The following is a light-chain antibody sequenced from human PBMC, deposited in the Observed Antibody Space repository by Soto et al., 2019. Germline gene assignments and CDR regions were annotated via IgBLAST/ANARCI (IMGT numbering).Light chain of an antibody. CDR2: GVS. V-gene: IGLV2-14*03. CDR3: SSYTTSSTYV. Sequence: QSVLTQPASVSGSPGQSITISCTGTYSDVGAYTYVSWYQHHPGKAPKLMVSGVSNRPSGVSDRFSGSKSGNTASLTISGLQAEDEADYYRSSYTTSSTYVFGTGTKVTVL. J-gene: IGLJ1*01. CDR1: YSDVGAYTY.